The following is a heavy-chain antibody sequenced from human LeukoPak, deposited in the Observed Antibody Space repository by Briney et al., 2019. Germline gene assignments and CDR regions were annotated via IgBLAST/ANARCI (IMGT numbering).Heavy chain of an antibody. D-gene: IGHD6-13*01. Sequence: PGGSLRLSCTTTGFTFSDFAMTWVRQAPGKGLEWVSIITGSGLTTYYAESVKGRFTISRDNSKNALYPQMPSLKAEDTAVYYCAKVAASDVWSSCDSWGQGTLVTVSS. CDR1: GFTFSDFA. J-gene: IGHJ5*01. CDR3: AKVAASDVWSSCDS. CDR2: ITGSGLTT. V-gene: IGHV3-23*01.